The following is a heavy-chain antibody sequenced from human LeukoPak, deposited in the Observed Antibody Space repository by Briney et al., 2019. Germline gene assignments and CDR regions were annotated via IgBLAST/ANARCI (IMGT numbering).Heavy chain of an antibody. CDR1: GLTFGNAW. D-gene: IGHD3-22*01. J-gene: IGHJ4*02. V-gene: IGHV3-15*01. CDR2: IISKASGGTT. Sequence: GGSLTLSCAASGLTFGNAWMSWVRQAPGKGLEWVGRIISKASGGTTDYAAPVRGRFTISRDDSKSTLYLHMNSLKTEDTAQYYCTTYRYYYGSTGYSYFDFRGQGTLVTVSS. CDR3: TTYRYYYGSTGYSYFDF.